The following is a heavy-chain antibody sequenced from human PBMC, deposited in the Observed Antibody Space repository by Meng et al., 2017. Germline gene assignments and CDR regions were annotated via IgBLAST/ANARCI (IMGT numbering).Heavy chain of an antibody. CDR1: YYTFASFA. CDR3: ARGGNQPRSLVDY. D-gene: IGHD1-26*01. J-gene: IGHJ4*02. Sequence: ASVKVSCKASYYTFASFAISWLRRAPGQGLEWMGRINPNSGGTNYAQKFQGRVTMTRDTSISTAYMELSRLRSDDTAVYYCARGGNQPRSLVDYWGQGTLVTVSS. V-gene: IGHV1-2*06. CDR2: INPNSGGT.